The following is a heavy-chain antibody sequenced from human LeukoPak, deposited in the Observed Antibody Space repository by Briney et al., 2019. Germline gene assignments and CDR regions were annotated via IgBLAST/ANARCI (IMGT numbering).Heavy chain of an antibody. J-gene: IGHJ4*02. V-gene: IGHV4-61*02. CDR3: ARTRIAPDY. Sequence: SETLSFTCTVSGGSISSGSYYWSWIRQPAGKGLEWIGRIYTSGSTNYNPSVKSRVTISVDTSRNQFSLKLSSVTAADTAVYYCARTRIAPDYWGQGTLVTVSS. CDR1: GGSISSGSYY. D-gene: IGHD6-13*01. CDR2: IYTSGST.